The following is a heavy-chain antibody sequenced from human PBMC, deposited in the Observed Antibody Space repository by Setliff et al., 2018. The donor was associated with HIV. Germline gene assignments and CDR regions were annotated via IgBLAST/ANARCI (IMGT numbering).Heavy chain of an antibody. Sequence: GASVKVSCKDSGYSFTAFYIHWVRQAPGKGLEWMGYINPYSGDTNYAYKFQGRVTLTTDTSISTAYVELTRIKSDDSAVYYCARGPAPREPTATRPFDSWGQGFLVTVSS. CDR3: ARGPAPREPTATRPFDS. CDR1: GYSFTAFY. V-gene: IGHV1-2*02. D-gene: IGHD2-2*01. J-gene: IGHJ4*02. CDR2: INPYSGDT.